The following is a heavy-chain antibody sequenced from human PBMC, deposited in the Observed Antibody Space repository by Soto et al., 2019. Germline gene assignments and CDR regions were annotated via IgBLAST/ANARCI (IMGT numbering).Heavy chain of an antibody. J-gene: IGHJ6*02. CDR3: ARDRKSGGTGYVPDYYYYYGMDV. CDR2: ISSSSSTI. D-gene: IGHD2-15*01. V-gene: IGHV3-48*01. Sequence: EVQLVESGGGLVQPGGSLRLSCAASGFTFSSYSMNWVRQAPGKGLEWVSYISSSSSTIYYADSVKGRFTISRDNAKNSLYLQMNSLRAEDTAVYYCARDRKSGGTGYVPDYYYYYGMDVWGQGTTVTVSS. CDR1: GFTFSSYS.